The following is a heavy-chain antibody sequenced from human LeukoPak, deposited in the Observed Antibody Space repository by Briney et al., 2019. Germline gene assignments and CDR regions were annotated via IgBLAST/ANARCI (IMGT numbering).Heavy chain of an antibody. Sequence: SETLSLTCTVSGGSISSSTYYWGWLRHPPGKGLEWIRSIYYSGSTYYNPSLKNRVTISVHTSKNQFSLKPSCVTAADTAVYYCASGIAAAGGCNYWGQGTLVTVSS. D-gene: IGHD6-13*01. CDR2: IYYSGST. CDR1: GGSISSSTYY. V-gene: IGHV4-39*01. CDR3: ASGIAAAGGCNY. J-gene: IGHJ4*02.